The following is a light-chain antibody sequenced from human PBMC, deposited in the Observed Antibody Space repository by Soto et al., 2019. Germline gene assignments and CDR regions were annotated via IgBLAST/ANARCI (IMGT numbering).Light chain of an antibody. CDR2: DVS. CDR1: SSDVGGYNY. CDR3: SSYTSSSTV. Sequence: QSVLTQPASVSGSPGQSITISCTGTSSDVGGYNYVSWYQQHPGKAPKLMIYDVSNRPSGVSNRFSGSKSGNTASLTISGLQAEDEADYYCSSYTSSSTVFGTGTEVTVL. J-gene: IGLJ1*01. V-gene: IGLV2-14*01.